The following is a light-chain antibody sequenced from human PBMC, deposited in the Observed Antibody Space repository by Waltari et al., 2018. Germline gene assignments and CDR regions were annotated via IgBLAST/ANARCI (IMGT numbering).Light chain of an antibody. CDR1: SSDVGDYNF. CDR3: SSYTTSNTLWV. CDR2: HVN. Sequence: QSALTQPASVSGSPGQSITISCTGTSSDVGDYNFVSWYQQHPGKAPQLIISHVNSRPSGVSNRFSGSKSCTTASLTISELQAEDGADYYCSSYTTSNTLWVFGGGTKLTVL. J-gene: IGLJ3*02. V-gene: IGLV2-14*03.